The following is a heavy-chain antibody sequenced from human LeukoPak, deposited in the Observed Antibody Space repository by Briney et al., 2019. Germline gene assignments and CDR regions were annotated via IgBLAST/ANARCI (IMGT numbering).Heavy chain of an antibody. J-gene: IGHJ6*03. Sequence: SETLSLTCAVYGASFSENYWTWIRQPPGKGLEFLGEINHSGSTNYNPSLKSRVNLSVDTSKNQFSLRLKSVTAADTAVYYCARGLYHYDTSGYSASKYYMDVWGKGTTVTVSS. CDR2: INHSGST. V-gene: IGHV4-34*01. D-gene: IGHD3-22*01. CDR3: ARGLYHYDTSGYSASKYYMDV. CDR1: GASFSENY.